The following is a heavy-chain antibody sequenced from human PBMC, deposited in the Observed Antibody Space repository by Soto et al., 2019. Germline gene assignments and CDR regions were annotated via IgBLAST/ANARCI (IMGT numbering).Heavy chain of an antibody. CDR2: IYWDDDK. D-gene: IGHD3-3*01. J-gene: IGHJ2*01. Sequence: QITLKESGPTLVKPTQTLTLTCTFSGFSLSTSGVGVGWIRQPPGKALEWLALIYWDDDKRYSPSLKSRLTITKDTSKNQVVLTMTNMDPVDTATYYCAHSKRITIFGVVIMGYWYFDLWGRGTLVTVSS. CDR3: AHSKRITIFGVVIMGYWYFDL. V-gene: IGHV2-5*02. CDR1: GFSLSTSGVG.